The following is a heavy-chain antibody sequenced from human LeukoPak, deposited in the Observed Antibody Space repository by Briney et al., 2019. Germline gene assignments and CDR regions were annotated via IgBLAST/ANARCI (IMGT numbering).Heavy chain of an antibody. D-gene: IGHD6-19*01. J-gene: IGHJ4*02. CDR3: ARDSMGIAVAGYFDY. CDR1: GGTFSSYA. CDR2: IIPIFGTA. Sequence: ASVKVSCKASGGTFSSYAISWVRQAPGQGLECMGGIIPIFGTANYAQKFQGRVTITADESTSTAYMELSSLRSEDTAVYYCARDSMGIAVAGYFDYWGQGTLVTVSS. V-gene: IGHV1-69*13.